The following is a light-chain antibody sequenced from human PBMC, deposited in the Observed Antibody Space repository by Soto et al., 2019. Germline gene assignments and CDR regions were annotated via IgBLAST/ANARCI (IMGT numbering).Light chain of an antibody. Sequence: DIQMTQSPSTLSASVGDRVTITCRASQSISSWLAGYQQKPGKAPKLLIYKASSLESGVPSRFSGSESGTEFTLTISSLQPDDFATYYCQQYNSYWTFGQGTKVEIK. CDR2: KAS. J-gene: IGKJ1*01. V-gene: IGKV1-5*03. CDR1: QSISSW. CDR3: QQYNSYWT.